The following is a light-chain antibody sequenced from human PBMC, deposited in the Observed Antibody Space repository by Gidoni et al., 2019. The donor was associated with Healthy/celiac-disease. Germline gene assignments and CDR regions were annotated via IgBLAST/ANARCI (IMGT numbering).Light chain of an antibody. CDR1: ALPKQY. Sequence: SYELTQQPAVSVSPGQTARITCSGDALPKQYAYWYQQKPGQAPVLVIYKDSERPSGIPERFSGSSSGTTVTSTISGVQAEDEADYYCQSADSSGTYVVFGGGTKLTVL. J-gene: IGLJ2*01. CDR2: KDS. V-gene: IGLV3-25*03. CDR3: QSADSSGTYVV.